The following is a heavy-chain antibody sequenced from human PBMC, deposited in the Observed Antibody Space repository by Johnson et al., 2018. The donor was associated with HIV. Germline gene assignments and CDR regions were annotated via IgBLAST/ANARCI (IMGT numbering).Heavy chain of an antibody. Sequence: VQLVESGGDLIQPGGSLRLSCAASGFTVSSNYMSWVRQAPGKGLEWVSVIYSGGSTGYADSVKGRFTISRDNAKNSLYLQMNSLRAEDTALYYCASEVRGVLDIWGQGTMVTVSS. CDR2: IYSGGST. J-gene: IGHJ3*02. CDR3: ASEVRGVLDI. D-gene: IGHD3-10*01. V-gene: IGHV3-53*01. CDR1: GFTVSSNY.